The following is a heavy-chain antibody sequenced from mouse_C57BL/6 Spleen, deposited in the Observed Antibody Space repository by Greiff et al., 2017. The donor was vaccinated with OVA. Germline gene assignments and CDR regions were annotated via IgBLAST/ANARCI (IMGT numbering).Heavy chain of an antibody. CDR1: GYSITSGYY. J-gene: IGHJ2*01. V-gene: IGHV3-6*01. D-gene: IGHD1-1*02. Sequence: EVKLMESGPGLVKPSQSLSLTCSVTGYSITSGYYWNWIRQFPGNKLEWMGYISYDGSNNYNPSLKNRISITRDTSKNQFFLKLNSVTTEDTATYYCARDPLYGGQFYFDYWGQGTTLTVSS. CDR2: ISYDGSN. CDR3: ARDPLYGGQFYFDY.